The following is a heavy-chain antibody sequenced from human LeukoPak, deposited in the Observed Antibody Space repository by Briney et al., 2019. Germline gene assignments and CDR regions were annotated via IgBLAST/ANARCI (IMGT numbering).Heavy chain of an antibody. D-gene: IGHD7-27*01. CDR3: ASLGISFHFDF. J-gene: IGHJ4*02. CDR2: ISASTINT. V-gene: IGHV3-23*01. CDR1: GFTFSSYA. Sequence: PGGSLRLSCAAPGFTFSSYAMSWVRQAPGKGLEWVSTISASTINTHYADSVKGRFTISRDNPKNTLYLRMNSLRVDDTAVYYCASLGISFHFDFWGQGALVTISS.